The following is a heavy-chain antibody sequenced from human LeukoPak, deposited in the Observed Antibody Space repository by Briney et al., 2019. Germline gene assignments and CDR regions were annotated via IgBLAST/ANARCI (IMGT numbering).Heavy chain of an antibody. J-gene: IGHJ1*01. CDR1: GGSVSSSKYL. Sequence: SETLSLTCAVSGGSVSSSKYLWGWIRQPPGKELERIGSISYSGNTDYNPSLKSRVTLSVDTSKNQFSLKLTSVTAADSAVYYCAGLGVMVLVYQSESWGQGTPVTVSS. D-gene: IGHD2-8*01. CDR2: ISYSGNT. CDR3: AGLGVMVLVYQSES. V-gene: IGHV4-39*07.